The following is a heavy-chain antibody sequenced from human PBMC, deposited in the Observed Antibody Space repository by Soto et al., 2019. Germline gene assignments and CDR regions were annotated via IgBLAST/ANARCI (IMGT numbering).Heavy chain of an antibody. CDR2: IYYSGST. CDR3: ASRYGYYFDY. V-gene: IGHV4-59*08. J-gene: IGHJ4*02. CDR1: GGSISSYY. D-gene: IGHD3-9*01. Sequence: SETLSLTCTVSGGSISSYYWSWIRQPPGKGLEWIGYIYYSGSTNYNPSLKSRVTISVDTSKNQLSLKLSSVTAADTAVYYCASRYGYYFDYWGQGTLVTVSS.